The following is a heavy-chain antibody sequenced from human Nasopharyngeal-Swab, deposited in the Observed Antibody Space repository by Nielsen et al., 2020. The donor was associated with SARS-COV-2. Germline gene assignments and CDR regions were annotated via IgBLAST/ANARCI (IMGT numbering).Heavy chain of an antibody. J-gene: IGHJ4*02. D-gene: IGHD5-18*01. CDR2: ISGSGGST. CDR3: AITRRDQLWSFDY. Sequence: GESLKISCAASGFTFSSYAMSWVRQAPGKGLEWVSAISGSGGSTYYADSVKGRFTISRDNSKNTLYLQMNSLRAEDTAVYYCAITRRDQLWSFDYWGQGTLVTVSS. CDR1: GFTFSSYA. V-gene: IGHV3-23*01.